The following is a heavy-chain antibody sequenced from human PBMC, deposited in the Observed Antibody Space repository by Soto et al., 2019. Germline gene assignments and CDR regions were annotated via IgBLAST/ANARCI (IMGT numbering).Heavy chain of an antibody. CDR1: GGSISSYY. CDR2: IYYSGST. Sequence: SETLSLTCTVSGGSISSYYWSWIRQPPGKGLEWIGYIYYSGSTNYNPSLKSRVTISVDTSKNQFSLKLSSVTAADTAVYYCARVLTSGTYYPPVYYFDYWGQGTLVTVSS. D-gene: IGHD3-10*01. J-gene: IGHJ4*02. V-gene: IGHV4-59*01. CDR3: ARVLTSGTYYPPVYYFDY.